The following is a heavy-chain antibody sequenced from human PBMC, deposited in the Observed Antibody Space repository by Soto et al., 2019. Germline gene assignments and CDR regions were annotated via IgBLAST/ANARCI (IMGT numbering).Heavy chain of an antibody. CDR3: TTDCSGGSCYSGYYYGMDV. CDR2: IKSKTDGGTT. J-gene: IGHJ6*02. CDR1: GFTFSNAW. V-gene: IGHV3-15*01. D-gene: IGHD2-15*01. Sequence: EVQLVESGGGLVKPGGSLRLSCAASGFTFSNAWMSWVRQAPGKGLEWVGRIKSKTDGGTTDYAAPVKGRFTISRDDSKNTLYLQMNSLKTEDTAVYYCTTDCSGGSCYSGYYYGMDVWGQGTTVTVSS.